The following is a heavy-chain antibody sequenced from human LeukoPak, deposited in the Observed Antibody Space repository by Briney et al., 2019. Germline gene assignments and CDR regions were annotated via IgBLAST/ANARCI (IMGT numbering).Heavy chain of an antibody. J-gene: IGHJ3*02. Sequence: PGGSLRLSCAASGLTFSSYAMYWVRQAPGKGLEYVSGISANGGGTSYANSLKGRFTISRDNSKKTLYLQMGSLRAEDMAVYYCARVSSSGWYAFDIWGQGTVVTVSS. CDR2: ISANGGGT. V-gene: IGHV3-64*01. CDR1: GLTFSSYA. CDR3: ARVSSSGWYAFDI. D-gene: IGHD6-19*01.